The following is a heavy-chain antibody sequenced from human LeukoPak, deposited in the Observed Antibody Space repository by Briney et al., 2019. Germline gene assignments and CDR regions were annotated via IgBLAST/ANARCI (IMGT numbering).Heavy chain of an antibody. CDR1: GGSISSYY. D-gene: IGHD4-17*01. Sequence: SETLSLTCTVSGGSISSYYWSWIRQPAGKGLEWIGRIFTSESPNYNPSLKSRVTISVDTSKNQFSLKLSSVTAADTAVYYCHGDYVGTPFDYWGQGTLVTVSS. CDR3: HGDYVGTPFDY. V-gene: IGHV4-4*07. J-gene: IGHJ4*02. CDR2: IFTSESP.